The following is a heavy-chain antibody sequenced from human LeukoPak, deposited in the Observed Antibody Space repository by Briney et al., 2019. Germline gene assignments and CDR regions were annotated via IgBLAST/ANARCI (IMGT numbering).Heavy chain of an antibody. CDR1: GFTFRSYW. CDR3: ARRGAATGAFDI. CDR2: INSDGINT. Sequence: GGSLRLSCAASGFTFRSYWMHWVRQAPGKGLVWVSRINSDGINTNYADSVKGRFTTSRDNAKNTLYLQMNSLRAEDTAVYYCARRGAATGAFDIWGQGTMVTVSS. J-gene: IGHJ3*02. D-gene: IGHD2-15*01. V-gene: IGHV3-74*01.